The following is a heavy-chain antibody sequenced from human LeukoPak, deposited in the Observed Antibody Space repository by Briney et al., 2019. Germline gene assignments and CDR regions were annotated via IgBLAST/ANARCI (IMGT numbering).Heavy chain of an antibody. J-gene: IGHJ4*02. V-gene: IGHV4-34*01. D-gene: IGHD2-2*03. CDR1: GGSFSGYY. Sequence: SETLSLTCAVYGGSFSGYYWSWIRQPPGKGLEWIGEINHSGSTNYNPSLKSRVTISVDTSKNQFSLKLSSVTAADTAVYYCARATMDIVVVPAAIGGDFDYWGQGNPGHRLL. CDR2: INHSGST. CDR3: ARATMDIVVVPAAIGGDFDY.